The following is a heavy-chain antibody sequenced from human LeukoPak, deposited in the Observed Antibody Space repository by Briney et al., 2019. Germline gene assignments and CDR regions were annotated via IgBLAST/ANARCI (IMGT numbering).Heavy chain of an antibody. CDR2: IKEDGSAR. Sequence: QSGGSLRLSCAASGFSFSDYWMSWVRQSPEKGLEWVANIKEDGSARYYVDSVKGRFTISRDNAKNSLYPQMTSLRAEDTAMYYCARDPRDDHNSLDSWGQGTQVTVSS. J-gene: IGHJ5*01. V-gene: IGHV3-7*03. CDR1: GFSFSDYW. CDR3: ARDPRDDHNSLDS.